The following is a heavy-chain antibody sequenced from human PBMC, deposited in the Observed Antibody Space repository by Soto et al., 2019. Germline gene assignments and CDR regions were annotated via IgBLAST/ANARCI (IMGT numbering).Heavy chain of an antibody. Sequence: EVQLLESGGGLVQPGGSLRLSCAASGFTFSSYAMSWVRQAPGKGLEWVSAISGSGGSTYYADSVKGRFTISRDNSKNTLYLQMNSLRGEDTGVYYWGREEGGGMATIGGAFDIWGQGTMVTVSS. CDR1: GFTFSSYA. CDR3: GREEGGGMATIGGAFDI. V-gene: IGHV3-23*01. CDR2: ISGSGGST. D-gene: IGHD5-12*01. J-gene: IGHJ3*02.